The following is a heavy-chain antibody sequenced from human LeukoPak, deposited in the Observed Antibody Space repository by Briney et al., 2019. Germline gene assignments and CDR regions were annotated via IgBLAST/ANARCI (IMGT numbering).Heavy chain of an antibody. J-gene: IGHJ3*02. CDR2: IYYSGST. D-gene: IGHD6-19*01. CDR1: GGSFSGYY. CDR3: ASRAGTWAFDI. V-gene: IGHV4-59*01. Sequence: PSETLSLTCAVYGGSFSGYYWSWIRQPPGKGLEWIGYIYYSGSTNYNPSLKSRVTISVDTSKNQFSLKLSSVTAADTAVYYCASRAGTWAFDIWGQGTMVTVSS.